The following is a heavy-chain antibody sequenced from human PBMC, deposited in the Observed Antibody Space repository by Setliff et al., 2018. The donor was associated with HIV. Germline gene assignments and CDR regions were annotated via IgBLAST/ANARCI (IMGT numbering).Heavy chain of an antibody. V-gene: IGHV1-69-2*01. J-gene: IGHJ4*02. Sequence: ASVKVSCKASGYTFTNYFMHWVRQAPGEGLEWVGRVDPEDGETRYAMKFQGSVTISADTSKNQFSLKLTSVTAADTAVYYCARHANGPYGPFGDLLYFDYWGLGTLVTVSS. CDR1: GYTFTNYF. CDR3: ARHANGPYGPFGDLLYFDY. D-gene: IGHD2-21*02. CDR2: VDPEDGET.